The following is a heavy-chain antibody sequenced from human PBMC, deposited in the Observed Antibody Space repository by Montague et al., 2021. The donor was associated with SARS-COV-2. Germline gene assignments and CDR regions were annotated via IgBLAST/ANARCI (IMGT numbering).Heavy chain of an antibody. CDR1: DGSFSDYS. D-gene: IGHD3-22*01. CDR2: INHRGST. Sequence: SETLSLTCAVYDGSFSDYSWTWIRQPPGKGLEWIGEINHRGSTNYNPSLKSRVTISVDTSKNQFSLKMTSVTAADTAVYYCARGRQHINMVVVVVTGGVYSFDFWGQGTLVAVSS. J-gene: IGHJ4*02. V-gene: IGHV4-34*01. CDR3: ARGRQHINMVVVVVTGGVYSFDF.